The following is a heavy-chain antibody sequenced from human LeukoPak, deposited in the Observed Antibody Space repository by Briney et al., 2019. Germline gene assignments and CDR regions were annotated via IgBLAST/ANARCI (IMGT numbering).Heavy chain of an antibody. CDR3: ARDHSNYYYGMDV. D-gene: IGHD2/OR15-2a*01. V-gene: IGHV1-3*01. Sequence: GASVKVSCKASGYTFTSSAMHWVRQAPGQRPEWMGWINAGNGDIKYARKFQGRVTIIRDTSASTACMELRSLRSEDSTVYYCARDHSNYYYGMDVWGQGTTVTVSS. CDR2: INAGNGDI. J-gene: IGHJ6*02. CDR1: GYTFTSSA.